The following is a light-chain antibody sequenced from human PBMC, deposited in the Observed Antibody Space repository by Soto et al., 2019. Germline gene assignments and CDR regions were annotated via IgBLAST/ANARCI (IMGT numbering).Light chain of an antibody. CDR2: ENN. J-gene: IGLJ1*01. CDR1: SSNIGAGYE. V-gene: IGLV1-40*01. CDR3: QSYDSSLSGYV. Sequence: QSVLTQPPSVSEAPGQRVTISCTGSSSNIGAGYEAHWYQQGPGTAPKLLIYENNYRPSGVPDRFSGSKSGTSASLAITGLEAEDEAEYYCQSYDSSLSGYVFGTGTKLTVL.